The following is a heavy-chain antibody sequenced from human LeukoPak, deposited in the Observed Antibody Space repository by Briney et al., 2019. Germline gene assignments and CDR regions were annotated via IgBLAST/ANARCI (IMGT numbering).Heavy chain of an antibody. J-gene: IGHJ4*02. D-gene: IGHD3-16*02. CDR3: ARWGVWGSYRPIDY. Sequence: GGSLRLSCAASGFTFSSYCMHWVRQAPGKGLVWVSRINNDGSSTSYADSVKGRFTISRDNAKNTLYLQMNSLRAEDTAVYYCARWGVWGSYRPIDYWGQGSLVTVSS. CDR2: INNDGSST. V-gene: IGHV3-74*01. CDR1: GFTFSSYC.